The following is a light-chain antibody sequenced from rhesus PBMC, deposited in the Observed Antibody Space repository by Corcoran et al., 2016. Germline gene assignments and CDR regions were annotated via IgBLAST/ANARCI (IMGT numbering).Light chain of an antibody. Sequence: DIQMTQSPSALSASVGDSVTISCRASHNIYSNLAWYQQKPGKAPKLLIYAASSLRTGIPSRFSGSGSGTDFTLTIRSLQPEDSAGYYCQHYYDSPFTFGPGTKLDI. V-gene: IGKV1S8*01. J-gene: IGKJ3*01. CDR1: HNIYSN. CDR2: AAS. CDR3: QHYYDSPFT.